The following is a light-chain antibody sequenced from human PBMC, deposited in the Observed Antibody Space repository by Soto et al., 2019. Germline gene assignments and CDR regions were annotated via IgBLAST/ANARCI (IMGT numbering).Light chain of an antibody. J-gene: IGKJ3*01. CDR1: QSVLYSSNNENY. CDR3: QQYYSTPLT. V-gene: IGKV4-1*01. CDR2: WAS. Sequence: DIVMTQSPDSLAVSLGESATINCKSSQSVLYSSNNENYLAWYQQKPGQPPKLLIYWASTRESGVPDRFSGSGSGTDFTLTISSLQAEDVAVYYCQQYYSTPLTFGPGTKVDIK.